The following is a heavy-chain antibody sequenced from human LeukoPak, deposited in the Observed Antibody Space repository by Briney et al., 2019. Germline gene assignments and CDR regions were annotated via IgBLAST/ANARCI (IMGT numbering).Heavy chain of an antibody. CDR2: IRSKAYGGTT. CDR3: TRGGYSGYVTFDY. CDR1: GFSFSSFA. Sequence: PGGSLRLSCTASGFSFSSFAMSWVRQAPGKGLEWVGFIRSKAYGGTTEYAASVKSRFTISRDDSKSIAYLQMNSLKTEDTAVYYCTRGGYSGYVTFDYWGQGTLVTVSS. V-gene: IGHV3-49*04. D-gene: IGHD5-12*01. J-gene: IGHJ4*02.